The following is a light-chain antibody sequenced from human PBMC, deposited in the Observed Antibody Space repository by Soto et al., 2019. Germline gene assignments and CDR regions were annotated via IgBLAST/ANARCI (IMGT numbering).Light chain of an antibody. CDR3: LQADNYPWT. V-gene: IGKV1-6*01. CDR2: GAS. Sequence: AIQMTQSPSSLSASVGDRVTITCRASQGIRNDLGWYQQIPGKAPKLLIYGASRLQSGVPSRFSGSGSGTDFTLTISSLQPEDSATYDGLQADNYPWTFGQGTKLEIK. CDR1: QGIRND. J-gene: IGKJ1*01.